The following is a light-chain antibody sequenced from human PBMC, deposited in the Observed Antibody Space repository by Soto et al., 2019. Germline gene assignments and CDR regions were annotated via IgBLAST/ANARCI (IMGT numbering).Light chain of an antibody. CDR2: DVS. CDR3: SSHRTGSTLV. CDR1: SSDVGTYDH. Sequence: QSALTQPASVSGSPGQSITISCTGTSSDVGTYDHVSWYQQHPGKAPKLMIYDVSNRPSGVSNRFSGSKSGNTASLTISGLQAEDEAEYYCSSHRTGSTLVFGGGTKVTVL. J-gene: IGLJ2*01. V-gene: IGLV2-14*01.